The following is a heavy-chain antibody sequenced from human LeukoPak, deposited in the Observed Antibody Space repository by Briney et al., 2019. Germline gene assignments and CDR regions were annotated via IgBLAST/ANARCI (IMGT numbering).Heavy chain of an antibody. CDR3: AGPRNYSPFDY. Sequence: GGSLRLSCAASGFTFSSYAVSWVRQAPGKGLEWVSAISGSGGSTYYADSVKGRFTISRDNSKNMLHLQMNSLKTEDTAVYYCAGPRNYSPFDYWGQGTLVTVS. V-gene: IGHV3-23*01. CDR2: ISGSGGST. CDR1: GFTFSSYA. J-gene: IGHJ4*02. D-gene: IGHD5-18*01.